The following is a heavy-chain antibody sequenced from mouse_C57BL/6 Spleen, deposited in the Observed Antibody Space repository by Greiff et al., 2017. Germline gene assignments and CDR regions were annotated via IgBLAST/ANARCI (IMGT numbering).Heavy chain of an antibody. CDR3: AREGFTRYDMDY. Sequence: VQLQQPGTELVKPGASVKLSCKASGYTFTSYWMHWVKQRPGQGLEWIGNIIPSNGGTNYNEKFKSKATLTVDKSSSTAYMQLSSLTSEASAVYYCAREGFTRYDMDYWGQGTTLTVSS. D-gene: IGHD2-12*01. J-gene: IGHJ4*01. CDR2: IIPSNGGT. V-gene: IGHV1-53*01. CDR1: GYTFTSYW.